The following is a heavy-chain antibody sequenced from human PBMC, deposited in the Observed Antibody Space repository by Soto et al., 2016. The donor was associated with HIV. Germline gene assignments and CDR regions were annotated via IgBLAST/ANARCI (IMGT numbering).Heavy chain of an antibody. D-gene: IGHD3-16*02. J-gene: IGHJ4*02. Sequence: EVQLVESGGGLVQPGGSLRLSCAASGFTFSSYWMHWVRQAPGKGLVWVSRINSDGSSTSYADSVKGRFTISRDNAKNTLYLQMSSLRAEDTAVYYCASGGVPYIWGSYRHDHWGQGTLVTVSS. CDR1: GFTFSSYW. CDR2: INSDGSST. V-gene: IGHV3-74*01. CDR3: ASGGVPYIWGSYRHDH.